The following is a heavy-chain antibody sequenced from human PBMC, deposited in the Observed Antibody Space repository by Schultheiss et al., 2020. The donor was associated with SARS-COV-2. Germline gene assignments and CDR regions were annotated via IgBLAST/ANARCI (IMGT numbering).Heavy chain of an antibody. Sequence: SETLSLTCTVSGGSISSGGYYWSWIRQHPGKGLEWIGYIYYSGSTYYNPSLKSRVTISVDTSKNQFSLKLSSVTAADTAVYYCARDPGVTIFGVVIIDYFDYWGQGTLVTVSS. J-gene: IGHJ4*02. CDR1: GGSISSGGYY. V-gene: IGHV4-31*03. D-gene: IGHD3-3*01. CDR3: ARDPGVTIFGVVIIDYFDY. CDR2: IYYSGST.